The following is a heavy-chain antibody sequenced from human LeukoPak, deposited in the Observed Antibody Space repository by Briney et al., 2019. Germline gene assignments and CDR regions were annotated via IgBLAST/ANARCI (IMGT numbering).Heavy chain of an antibody. CDR2: IKYDGSEK. J-gene: IGHJ4*02. D-gene: IGHD1-14*01. CDR1: GLSFSRQG. V-gene: IGHV3-7*01. Sequence: GGSLRLSCTASGLSFSRQGMNWVRQAPGQGLEWVADIKYDGSEKYYVDSVKGRFTISREDAKNSLSLQMDSVRPEDTAVYYCAFNNNIKYWGQGTLVIVSS. CDR3: AFNNNIKY.